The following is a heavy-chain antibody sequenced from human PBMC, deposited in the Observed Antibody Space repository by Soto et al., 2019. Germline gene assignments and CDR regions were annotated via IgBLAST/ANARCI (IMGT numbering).Heavy chain of an antibody. CDR1: RGAISAYY. CDR3: ARHATRSYDY. J-gene: IGHJ4*02. Sequence: SWTLSLTGTVSRGAISAYYWSWIRQPPGKGLECIGYIYYNGNTNYNPSLKSRVTISVDTSKNQFTLNLNSVTAADTAVYYCARHATRSYDYWGQGTLVTVS. V-gene: IGHV4-59*08. CDR2: IYYNGNT.